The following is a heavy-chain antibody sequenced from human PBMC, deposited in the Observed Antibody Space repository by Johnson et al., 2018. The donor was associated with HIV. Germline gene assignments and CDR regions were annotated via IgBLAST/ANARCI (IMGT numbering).Heavy chain of an antibody. D-gene: IGHD1-26*01. CDR2: IWYDGSNN. CDR3: AGLEELLRAFDI. CDR1: GFTFSNYA. V-gene: IGHV3-33*01. Sequence: QMQLVESGGGVVQPGRSLRLSCAASGFTFSNYAMHWVRQAPGKGLEWVAVIWYDGSNNYYADSVKGRFTISKDNSRNTLFLHMNSLRADDTAVYYCAGLEELLRAFDIWGQGTMVTVSS. J-gene: IGHJ3*02.